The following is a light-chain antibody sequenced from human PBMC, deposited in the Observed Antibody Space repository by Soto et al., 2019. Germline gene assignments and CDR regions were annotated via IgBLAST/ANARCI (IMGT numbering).Light chain of an antibody. Sequence: QSVLTQSASVSGSPGQSITISCTGTSSDVGGYNLVSWYQQHPGKAPKLMIYEGSKRPSGISNRFSGSKSGNTASLTISGLQAEDEADYYCCSYAGSSTLYVFGTGTKGTVL. CDR1: SSDVGGYNL. J-gene: IGLJ1*01. CDR3: CSYAGSSTLYV. CDR2: EGS. V-gene: IGLV2-23*01.